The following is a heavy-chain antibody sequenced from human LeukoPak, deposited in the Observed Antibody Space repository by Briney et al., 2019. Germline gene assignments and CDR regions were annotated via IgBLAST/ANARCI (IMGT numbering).Heavy chain of an antibody. D-gene: IGHD3-16*01. CDR3: ARDGFWAGGRGAFDI. CDR2: IIPILGIA. V-gene: IGHV1-69*04. J-gene: IGHJ3*02. Sequence: ASVKVSCKASGGTFSSYAISWVRQAPGQGLEWMGRIIPILGIANYAQKLQGRVTMTTDTSTSTAYMELRSLRSDDTAVYYCARDGFWAGGRGAFDIWGQGTMVTVSS. CDR1: GGTFSSYA.